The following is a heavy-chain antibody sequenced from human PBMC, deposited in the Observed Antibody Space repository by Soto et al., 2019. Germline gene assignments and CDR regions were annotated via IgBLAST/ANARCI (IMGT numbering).Heavy chain of an antibody. CDR3: AKAKIVGATEVDWFFDL. J-gene: IGHJ2*01. CDR1: GFTFSSYG. CDR2: ISYDGSNK. D-gene: IGHD1-26*01. V-gene: IGHV3-30*18. Sequence: QVQLAESGGGVVQPGRSLRLSCAASGFTFSSYGMHWVRQAPGKGLKWVAVISYDGSNKFYADSVKGRFTISRDNSKNKXYLQINSLRTEDTAVYYCAKAKIVGATEVDWFFDLWGRGTLVTVSS.